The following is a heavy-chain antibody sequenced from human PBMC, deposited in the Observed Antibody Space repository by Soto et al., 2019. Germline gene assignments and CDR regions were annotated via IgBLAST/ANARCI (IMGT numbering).Heavy chain of an antibody. Sequence: QVQLVQSGSEVKKPGASVKVSCKASGYRFISYGLSWVRQAPGQGLEWMGWISPDNGNTNYAQKLQGRVTMTTETSTSTAYMELRSLGSDDTAIYWCAREGSGGGGMDVWGQGTTVTVSS. CDR2: ISPDNGNT. CDR1: GYRFISYG. D-gene: IGHD1-26*01. J-gene: IGHJ6*02. CDR3: AREGSGGGGMDV. V-gene: IGHV1-18*01.